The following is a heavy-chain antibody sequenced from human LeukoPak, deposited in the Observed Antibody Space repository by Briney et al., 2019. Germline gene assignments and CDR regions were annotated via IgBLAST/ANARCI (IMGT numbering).Heavy chain of an antibody. CDR3: ARRWKAARPGDYFDY. CDR1: SGSISSNSYY. D-gene: IGHD6-6*01. Sequence: SETLSLTCTVYSGSISSNSYYWGWIRQPPAKGLEWIGNIYYSGNTHYNPSLKSRVTIFVDTSKNLISLKLSSVTAADTAVYYCARRWKAARPGDYFDYWGQGTLVTVSS. V-gene: IGHV4-39*01. J-gene: IGHJ4*02. CDR2: IYYSGNT.